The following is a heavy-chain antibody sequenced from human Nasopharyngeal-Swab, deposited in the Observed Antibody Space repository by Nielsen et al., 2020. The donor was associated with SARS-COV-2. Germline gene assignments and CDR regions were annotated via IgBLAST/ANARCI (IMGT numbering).Heavy chain of an antibody. J-gene: IGHJ4*02. V-gene: IGHV3-30-3*01. CDR2: ISYDGSNK. CDR3: ASLLTAMANDY. Sequence: GESLKIYCAASGFTFSSYAMHWVRQAPGKGLEWVAVISYDGSNKYYADSVKGRFTISRDNSKNTLYLQMNSLRAEDTAVYYCASLLTAMANDYWGQGTLVTVSS. D-gene: IGHD5-18*01. CDR1: GFTFSSYA.